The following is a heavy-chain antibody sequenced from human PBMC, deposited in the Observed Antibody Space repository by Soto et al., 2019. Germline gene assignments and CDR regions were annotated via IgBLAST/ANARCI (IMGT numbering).Heavy chain of an antibody. CDR2: MNPNSVNK. Sequence: ASVKVSCKASGYTFTSYDINWVRQATGQGLEWMGWMNPNSVNKGYAQKFQGRVTMTRNTSISTAYLELSSLISEDTAVYYFARGLSYCSGGSCYSVDAFDIWGQGTMVTVSS. J-gene: IGHJ3*02. V-gene: IGHV1-8*01. D-gene: IGHD2-15*01. CDR3: ARGLSYCSGGSCYSVDAFDI. CDR1: GYTFTSYD.